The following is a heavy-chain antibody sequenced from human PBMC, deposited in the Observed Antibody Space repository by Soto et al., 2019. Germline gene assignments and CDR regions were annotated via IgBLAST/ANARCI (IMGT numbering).Heavy chain of an antibody. CDR1: GYTFTCYA. V-gene: IGHV1-3*05. Sequence: QVQLVQSGAEEKKPGASVKVSCKASGYTFTCYAMHWVRQAPGQRLEWMGWINAGNGNTKYSQKFQGRVTITRDTSASTACMELSSLRSEDTAVYYCARSIVVVTALDYWGQGTLVTVSS. CDR2: INAGNGNT. D-gene: IGHD2-21*02. CDR3: ARSIVVVTALDY. J-gene: IGHJ4*02.